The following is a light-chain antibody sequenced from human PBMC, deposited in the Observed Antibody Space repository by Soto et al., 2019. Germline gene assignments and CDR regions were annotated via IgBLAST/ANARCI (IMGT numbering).Light chain of an antibody. V-gene: IGLV1-44*01. Sequence: QSVLTPPPSASGTPGQRVTISCSGSNSNIGRQSVHWYQQLPETAPRLLIDSNKERPSGVPDRFSGSKSGTTASLAISGLQSEDEADYYCAAWDGSLKAYVYGTGTKVTVL. CDR2: SNK. CDR3: AAWDGSLKAYV. CDR1: NSNIGRQS. J-gene: IGLJ1*01.